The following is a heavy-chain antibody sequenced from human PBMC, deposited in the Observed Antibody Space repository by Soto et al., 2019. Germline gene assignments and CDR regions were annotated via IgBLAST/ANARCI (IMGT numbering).Heavy chain of an antibody. Sequence: PGESLKIGWNASVYSFTTYWVGWVRQMRGKGLEGMGIIYPGDADTRYSASFHGQGTRAADKSISSAYLQWRSLKDSDTAMYYCARGGRGGPPGCAFWGQGALVTVS. J-gene: IGHJ4*02. CDR3: ARGGRGGPPGCAF. D-gene: IGHD3-16*01. V-gene: IGHV5-51*01. CDR1: VYSFTTYW. CDR2: IYPGDADT.